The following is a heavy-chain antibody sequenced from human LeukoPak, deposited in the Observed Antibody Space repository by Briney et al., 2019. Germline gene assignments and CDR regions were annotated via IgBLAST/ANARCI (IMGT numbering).Heavy chain of an antibody. J-gene: IGHJ4*02. V-gene: IGHV3-23*01. CDR3: AKRTNWNDGYFDY. CDR2: ISGSGGST. CDR1: GFTFRSYA. D-gene: IGHD1-1*01. Sequence: GGSLRLSCAASGFTFRSYAMSWVRQAPGKGVEWVSAISGSGGSTYYADSVKGRFTISRDNSKNTLYLQMNSLRAEDTAVYYCAKRTNWNDGYFDYWGQGTLVTVSS.